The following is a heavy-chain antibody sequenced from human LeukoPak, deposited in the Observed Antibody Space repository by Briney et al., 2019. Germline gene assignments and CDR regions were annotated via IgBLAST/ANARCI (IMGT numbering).Heavy chain of an antibody. CDR3: ARPRNDNGDDYFHF. CDR2: IVSSGSIK. Sequence: GGSLRLSCAASGFTFSDYYMSWIRQAPGKGLEWISYIVSSGSIKSYADSVKGRFTVSRDNAKKSLYLQMNSLRVEDTAVYYCARPRNDNGDDYFHFWGQGTLVTVSS. J-gene: IGHJ4*02. D-gene: IGHD4-17*01. V-gene: IGHV3-11*01. CDR1: GFTFSDYY.